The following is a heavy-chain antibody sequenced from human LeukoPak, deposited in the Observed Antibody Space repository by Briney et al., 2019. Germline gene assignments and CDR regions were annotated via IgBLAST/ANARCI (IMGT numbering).Heavy chain of an antibody. CDR3: ARHDSCSSTSCYFDY. D-gene: IGHD2-2*01. V-gene: IGHV5-51*01. J-gene: IGHJ4*02. Sequence: KPGESLKISCKGSGYSFTSFWIGWVRQMPGKDLEWMGIIYPGDSDTRYSPSFQGQVTISADKSINTAYLQWSSLKASDTAMYYCARHDSCSSTSCYFDYWGQGTLVTVSS. CDR1: GYSFTSFW. CDR2: IYPGDSDT.